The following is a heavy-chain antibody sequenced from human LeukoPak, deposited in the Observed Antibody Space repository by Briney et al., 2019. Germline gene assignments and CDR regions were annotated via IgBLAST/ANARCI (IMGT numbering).Heavy chain of an antibody. CDR2: IYYSGTT. D-gene: IGHD6-19*01. J-gene: IGHJ4*02. CDR3: AEASQWSINY. V-gene: IGHV4-39*01. Sequence: SETLSLTCTVSGGSVCSSRYFGGWIRQPPGKGLDWIAVIYYSGTTYYNPSLKSRVTISVDTSRNQFSLKLSSVAAADTAVYYCAEASQWSINYWGQGALVTVSS. CDR1: GGSVCSSRYF.